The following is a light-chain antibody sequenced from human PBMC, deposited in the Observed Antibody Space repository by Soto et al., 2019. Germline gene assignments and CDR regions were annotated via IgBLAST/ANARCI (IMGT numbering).Light chain of an antibody. CDR3: QQYNNWPPIT. V-gene: IGKV3-15*01. CDR2: DVS. J-gene: IGKJ5*01. Sequence: EILMTQSPATLSVSPGERVTLSCRAGQGVTTNFAWYQQKSGQSPRLLIYDVSSRATGVPSRFSGTGSETDFTLTISSLEPEDFAVYYCQQYNNWPPITFGQGTRLEIK. CDR1: QGVTTN.